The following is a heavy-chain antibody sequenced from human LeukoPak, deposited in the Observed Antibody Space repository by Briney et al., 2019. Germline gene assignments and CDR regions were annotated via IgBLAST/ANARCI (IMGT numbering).Heavy chain of an antibody. D-gene: IGHD3-16*01. CDR2: IYYSGST. J-gene: IGHJ4*02. CDR3: ARLVMITFGGKGYYFDY. Sequence: SETLSLTCTVSGGSISSYYWSWIRQPPGKGLEWIGYIYYSGSTNYNPSLKSRVTISVDTSKNQFSLKLTSVTAADTAVYYCARLVMITFGGKGYYFDYWGQGTLVTVSS. CDR1: GGSISSYY. V-gene: IGHV4-59*08.